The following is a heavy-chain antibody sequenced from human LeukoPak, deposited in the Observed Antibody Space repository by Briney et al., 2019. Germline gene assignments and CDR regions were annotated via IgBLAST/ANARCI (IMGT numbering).Heavy chain of an antibody. D-gene: IGHD4-17*01. CDR2: MNPNSGNT. CDR3: ARSVRGKMTTVTAKSYYFDY. CDR1: GYTFTSYG. Sequence: ASVKVSCKASGYTFTSYGINWVRQATGQGLEWMGWMNPNSGNTGYAQKFQGRVTITRNTSISTAYMELSSLRSEDTAVYYCARSVRGKMTTVTAKSYYFDYWGQGTLVTVSS. V-gene: IGHV1-8*03. J-gene: IGHJ4*02.